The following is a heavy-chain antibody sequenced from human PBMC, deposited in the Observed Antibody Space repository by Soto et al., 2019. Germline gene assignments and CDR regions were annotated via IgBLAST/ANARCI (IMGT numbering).Heavy chain of an antibody. CDR1: GFTFSRYW. CDR3: ARDRGGLVDEFDY. V-gene: IGHV3-7*01. J-gene: IGHJ4*02. D-gene: IGHD1-26*01. CDR2: IKNDGSEK. Sequence: EVQLVESGGGLVQPGGSLRLSCAASGFTFSRYWLTWVRQAPGKGLEWGANIKNDGSEKYYVDSVKGRFTISRANAKNSLYLEMNSLRAEDAAVYFCARDRGGLVDEFDYWGQGTLVTVSS.